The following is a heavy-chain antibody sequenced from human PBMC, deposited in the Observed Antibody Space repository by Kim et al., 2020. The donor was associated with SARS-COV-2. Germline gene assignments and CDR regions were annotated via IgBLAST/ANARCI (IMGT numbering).Heavy chain of an antibody. CDR3: TREAYSTSDFCY. CDR2: TSRSGGGT. Sequence: GGSLRLSCAASGFTFSSSAMSWVRQAPGRGLEWVATTSRSGGGTYYADSVRGRFTISRDNSKNTLYLQMNSLSAADTAVYYCTREAYSTSDFCYSGQGTL. CDR1: GFTFSSSA. V-gene: IGHV3-23*01. J-gene: IGHJ1*01. D-gene: IGHD3-3*01.